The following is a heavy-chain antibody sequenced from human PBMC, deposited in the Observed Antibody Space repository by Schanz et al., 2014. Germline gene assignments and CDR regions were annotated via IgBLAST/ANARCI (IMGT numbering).Heavy chain of an antibody. D-gene: IGHD3-9*01. J-gene: IGHJ3*02. Sequence: QVQLVQSGAEVKKPGASVKVSCKASGYTFTGHHMHWVRPAPGQGLEWMGRIYLSDGSTRYAQKFQGRVTVTRDTSTTTVYMDLSSLISEDTAVYYCAFDRDDAYDIWGQGTTVTVSS. CDR2: IYLSDGST. CDR1: GYTFTGHH. CDR3: AFDRDDAYDI. V-gene: IGHV1-46*01.